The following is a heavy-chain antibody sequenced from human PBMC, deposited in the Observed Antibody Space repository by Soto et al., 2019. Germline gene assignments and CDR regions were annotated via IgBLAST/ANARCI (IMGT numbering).Heavy chain of an antibody. V-gene: IGHV2-5*02. J-gene: IGHJ4*02. CDR3: AHSRPPRLLDY. Sequence: QITLKESGPPLVKPTQTLTLTCTFSGFSLSTSGVGVGWIRQPPGKALEWLALIYWDDDKRYSSSLNSRLTIPKDPSKNQVVLTMTNMDPVDTATYYCAHSRPPRLLDYWGQGTLVTVSS. CDR2: IYWDDDK. CDR1: GFSLSTSGVG. D-gene: IGHD6-6*01.